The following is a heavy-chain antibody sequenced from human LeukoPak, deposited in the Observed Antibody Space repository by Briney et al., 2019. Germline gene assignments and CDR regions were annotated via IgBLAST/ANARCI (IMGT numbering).Heavy chain of an antibody. CDR3: ASGSLQRVQDY. V-gene: IGHV3-21*01. J-gene: IGHJ4*02. Sequence: PGGSLRLSCAASRFTFRSNSMKWVRQAPGKGLEWVSSISSSSTYIDYADSVKGRFTISRDNAKNSMYLQMNSLSAAVTAVYYCASGSLQRVQDYWGQGTLVTVSS. D-gene: IGHD6-13*01. CDR2: ISSSSTYI. CDR1: RFTFRSNS.